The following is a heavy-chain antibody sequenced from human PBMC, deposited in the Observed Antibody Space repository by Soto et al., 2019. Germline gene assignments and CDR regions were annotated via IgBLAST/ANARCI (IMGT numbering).Heavy chain of an antibody. CDR3: ASGASRWYPYFFDS. CDR1: EGTFNSYA. D-gene: IGHD6-13*01. V-gene: IGHV1-69*13. Sequence: SVKVSCKASEGTFNSYAIAWVRQAPGQGLEWMGGIIPYYNTLNYAQKFQDRVTITADDSTNTAYMELSSLRSDDTAVYFCASGASRWYPYFFDSWAQGTLVTVSS. J-gene: IGHJ4*02. CDR2: IIPYYNTL.